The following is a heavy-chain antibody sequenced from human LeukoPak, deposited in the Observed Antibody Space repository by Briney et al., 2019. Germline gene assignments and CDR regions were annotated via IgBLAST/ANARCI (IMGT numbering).Heavy chain of an antibody. V-gene: IGHV3-30-3*01. CDR1: GFTFSSYA. CDR3: AKEEYYYGSGSYYKEDWFDP. Sequence: GASLRLSCAASGFTFSSYAIHWVRQAPGKGLEWVAFISYDGTVTYYADSVKGRFTISRDNSKNTLYLQMNSLRAEDTAVYYCAKEEYYYGSGSYYKEDWFDPWGQGTLVTVSS. J-gene: IGHJ5*02. CDR2: ISYDGTVT. D-gene: IGHD3-10*01.